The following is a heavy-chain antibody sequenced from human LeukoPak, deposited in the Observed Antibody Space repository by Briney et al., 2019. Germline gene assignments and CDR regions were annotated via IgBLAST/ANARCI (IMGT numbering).Heavy chain of an antibody. CDR3: ARDLYPNDFWSGPPSGY. J-gene: IGHJ4*02. V-gene: IGHV1-2*02. CDR1: GYTFTGYY. D-gene: IGHD3-3*01. CDR2: INPNSGGT. Sequence: AASVKVSCKASGYTFTGYYMHWVRQAPGQGLEWMGWINPNSGGTNYAQKFQGRVTMTRDTSISTAYMELSRLRSDDTAVYYCARDLYPNDFWSGPPSGYWGQGTLVTVSS.